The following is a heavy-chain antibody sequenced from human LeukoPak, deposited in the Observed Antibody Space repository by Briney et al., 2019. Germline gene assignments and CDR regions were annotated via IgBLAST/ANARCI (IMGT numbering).Heavy chain of an antibody. CDR1: VYTFTDYS. D-gene: IGHD3-9*01. CDR3: ARIDYDIVTGYYIDY. Sequence: AAVKVSCKASVYTFTDYSMHWVRPAPGQGVGWMGWINPKRGGTKHAHKLQGRVTMTRDTSISTAYMELSRLRSGDTAVHYCARIDYDIVTGYYIDYWGQGTLVTVSS. CDR2: INPKRGGT. V-gene: IGHV1-2*02. J-gene: IGHJ4*02.